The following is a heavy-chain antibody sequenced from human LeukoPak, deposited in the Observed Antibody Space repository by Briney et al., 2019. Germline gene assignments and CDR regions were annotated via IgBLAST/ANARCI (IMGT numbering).Heavy chain of an antibody. CDR3: AKEMGRGYSYGWPDY. V-gene: IGHV3-43*01. CDR1: GFTFDDYT. CDR2: ISWDGGST. Sequence: PGGSLRLSYAASGFTFDDYTMHWVRQAPGKGLEWVSLISWDGGSTYYADSVKGRFTISRDNSKNSLYLQMNSLRTEDTALYYCAKEMGRGYSYGWPDYWGQGTLLTVSS. J-gene: IGHJ4*02. D-gene: IGHD5-18*01.